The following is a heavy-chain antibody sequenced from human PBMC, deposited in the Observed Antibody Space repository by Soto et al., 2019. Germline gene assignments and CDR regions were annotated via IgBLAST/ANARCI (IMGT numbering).Heavy chain of an antibody. CDR2: IYYSGST. CDR3: AYCSSTSCPY. CDR1: GGSISSSSYY. J-gene: IGHJ4*02. Sequence: SETLSLPWTVSGGSISSSSYYWGWIRQPPGKGLEWIGSIYYSGSTYYNPSLKSRVTISVDTSKNQFSLKLSSVTAADTAVYYCAYCSSTSCPYWGQGTLVTVS. D-gene: IGHD2-2*01. V-gene: IGHV4-39*01.